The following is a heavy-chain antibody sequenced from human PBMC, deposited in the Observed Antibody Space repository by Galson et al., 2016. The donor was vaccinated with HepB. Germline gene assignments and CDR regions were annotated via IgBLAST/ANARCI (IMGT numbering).Heavy chain of an antibody. Sequence: SVKVSCKTSGLTFSRSVVQWVRQARGQRLEWIGWIVAASDKTNYAQKLQERVTITRDMSTSTAYMELSSLRSEDTAVYYCAAGYSSSSLLYWGQGSLVTVSS. CDR2: IVAASDKT. CDR1: GLTFSRSV. D-gene: IGHD6-13*01. V-gene: IGHV1-58*01. CDR3: AAGYSSSSLLY. J-gene: IGHJ4*02.